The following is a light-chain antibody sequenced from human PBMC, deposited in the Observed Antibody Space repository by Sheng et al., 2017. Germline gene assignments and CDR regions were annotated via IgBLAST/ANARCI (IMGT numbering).Light chain of an antibody. Sequence: DIQMTQFPSSLSASVGDRVTITCRASQAIRKDVAWYQQKPGKAPQRLIYDASSLQSGVPSRFSGSGSGTEFALTISSLQPEDFATYYCLQHRNYPLTFGAGTKVEIK. J-gene: IGKJ4*01. CDR3: LQHRNYPLT. CDR2: DAS. CDR1: QAIRKD. V-gene: IGKV1-17*01.